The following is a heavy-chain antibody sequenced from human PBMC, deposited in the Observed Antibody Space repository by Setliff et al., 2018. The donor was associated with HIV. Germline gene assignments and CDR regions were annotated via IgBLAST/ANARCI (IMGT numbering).Heavy chain of an antibody. J-gene: IGHJ4*02. CDR1: GFTFNNHG. CDR3: TTDLGGSYHGWNY. Sequence: GGSLRLSCAASGFTFNNHGMHWVRQAPGKGLEWVALIQYGGHNKYYADSVKGRFTVSRDDSKNTLYLQMNSLKTEDTAVYYCTTDLGGSYHGWNYWGQGTLVTVSS. V-gene: IGHV3-30*02. D-gene: IGHD1-26*01. CDR2: IQYGGHNK.